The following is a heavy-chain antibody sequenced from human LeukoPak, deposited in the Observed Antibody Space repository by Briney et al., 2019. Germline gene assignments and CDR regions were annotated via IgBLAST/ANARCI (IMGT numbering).Heavy chain of an antibody. Sequence: PSETLSLTCSVSGDSISSSKYYWGWIRQPPGKGLEWIGSIYYSGSTYYNPSLKSRVTISVDTSKNQFSLKLSSVTAADTAVYYCARDSLVAAGSNWFDPWGQGTLVTVSS. CDR3: ARDSLVAAGSNWFDP. CDR2: IYYSGST. CDR1: GDSISSSKYY. J-gene: IGHJ5*02. D-gene: IGHD6-13*01. V-gene: IGHV4-39*07.